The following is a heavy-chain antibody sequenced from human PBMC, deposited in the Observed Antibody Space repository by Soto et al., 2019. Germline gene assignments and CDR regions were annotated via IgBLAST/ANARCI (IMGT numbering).Heavy chain of an antibody. CDR1: GSTFTSYA. CDR2: INAGNGNT. V-gene: IGHV1-3*01. CDR3: ARDRTAVAALGYFQH. D-gene: IGHD6-19*01. J-gene: IGHJ1*01. Sequence: QVQLVQSGAEVKKPGASVKVSCKASGSTFTSYAMHWVRQAPGQRLEWMGWINAGNGNTKYSQKFQGRVTITRDTSASTAYMELSSLRSEDTAVYYCARDRTAVAALGYFQHWVQGTLVTVSS.